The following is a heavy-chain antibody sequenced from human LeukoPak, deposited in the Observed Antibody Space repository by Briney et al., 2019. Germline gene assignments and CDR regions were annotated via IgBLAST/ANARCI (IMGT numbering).Heavy chain of an antibody. Sequence: GGSLRLSCAASGFTFDDYAMHWVRQAPGKGLEWVSLISGDGGSTYYADSVKGRFTISRDNSKNSLYLQMNSLRTEDTALYYRAKTYYDFWSGPSCFDYWGQGTLVTVSS. CDR3: AKTYYDFWSGPSCFDY. D-gene: IGHD3-3*01. CDR1: GFTFDDYA. CDR2: ISGDGGST. V-gene: IGHV3-43*02. J-gene: IGHJ4*02.